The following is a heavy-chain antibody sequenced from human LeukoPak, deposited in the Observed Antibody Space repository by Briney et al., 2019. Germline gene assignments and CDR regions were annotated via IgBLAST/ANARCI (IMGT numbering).Heavy chain of an antibody. CDR2: IKQDGSEK. Sequence: PGGSLRLSCAASGFTFSSYSMNWVRQAPGKGLEWVANIKQDGSEKYYVDSVKGRFTISRDNAKNSLYLQMNSLRAEDTAVYYCARQKRTGGFDPWGQGTLVTVSS. CDR3: ARQKRTGGFDP. CDR1: GFTFSSYS. J-gene: IGHJ5*02. V-gene: IGHV3-7*03. D-gene: IGHD3-10*01.